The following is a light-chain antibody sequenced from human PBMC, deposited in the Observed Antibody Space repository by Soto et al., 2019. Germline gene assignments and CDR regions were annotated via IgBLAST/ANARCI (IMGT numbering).Light chain of an antibody. CDR3: AAWDDSLNGVV. CDR1: SFNVGGNT. V-gene: IGLV1-44*01. CDR2: SNN. J-gene: IGLJ2*01. Sequence: QSVLTQPPSASGTPGQRVTISCSGSSFNVGGNTVNWYQQVTGTAPKFLINSNNQRPSGVPDRFSGSKSGTSASLAISGLQSEDEADYYCAAWDDSLNGVVFGGGTQLTV.